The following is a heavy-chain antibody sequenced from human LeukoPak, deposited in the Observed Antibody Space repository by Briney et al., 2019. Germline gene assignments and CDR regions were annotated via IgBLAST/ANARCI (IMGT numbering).Heavy chain of an antibody. D-gene: IGHD6-13*01. CDR3: ARDILATSIAAPYY. CDR2: IFYSGRT. Sequence: GSLRLSCAASGFTFSSYWMNWVRQPPGKGLEWIGSIFYSGRTYYNPSLKSRVTMSVDTSKNQFSLRLNSVNAADTAVYYCARDILATSIAAPYYWGQGTLVTVSS. J-gene: IGHJ4*02. V-gene: IGHV4-39*07. CDR1: GFTFSSYW.